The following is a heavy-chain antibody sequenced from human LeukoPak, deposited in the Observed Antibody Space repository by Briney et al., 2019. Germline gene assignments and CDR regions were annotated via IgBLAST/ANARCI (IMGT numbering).Heavy chain of an antibody. D-gene: IGHD5-18*01. CDR2: IYPGDSDT. V-gene: IGHV5-51*01. Sequence: GGSLRLSCKGSGYSFTSYWIGWVRQMPGKGLEWMGIIYPGDSDTRYSPSFQGQVTISADKSISTAYLQWSSLKASDTAMYYCARHMGKLWADYWGQGTLVTVSS. J-gene: IGHJ4*02. CDR1: GYSFTSYW. CDR3: ARHMGKLWADY.